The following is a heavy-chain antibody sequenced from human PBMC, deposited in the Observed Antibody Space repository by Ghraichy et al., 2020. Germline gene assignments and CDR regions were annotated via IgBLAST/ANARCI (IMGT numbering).Heavy chain of an antibody. V-gene: IGHV3-74*01. Sequence: GESLNISCAASGFTFSSYWMHWVRQAPGKGLVWVSRINSDGSSTSYADSVKGRFTISRDNAKNTLYLQMNSLRAEDTAVYYCARLPDSSIAALRGYYGMDVWGQGTTVTVSS. D-gene: IGHD6-6*01. CDR1: GFTFSSYW. CDR2: INSDGSST. J-gene: IGHJ6*01. CDR3: ARLPDSSIAALRGYYGMDV.